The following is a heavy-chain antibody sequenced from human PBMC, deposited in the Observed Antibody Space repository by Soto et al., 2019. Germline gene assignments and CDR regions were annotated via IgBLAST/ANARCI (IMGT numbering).Heavy chain of an antibody. V-gene: IGHV3-9*01. J-gene: IGHJ4*02. Sequence: EVQLVESGGGLVQPGRSLRLSCAASAFTFGDYAMHWVRQAPGRGLEWVSCISWNSGNIVYVDSVEGRFTISRDNAKNSLYLQMNSLRPEETAFYYCVKGYTTSCFAHFPYWGQGALVTVSS. CDR3: VKGYTTSCFAHFPY. CDR1: AFTFGDYA. CDR2: ISWNSGNI. D-gene: IGHD2-2*01.